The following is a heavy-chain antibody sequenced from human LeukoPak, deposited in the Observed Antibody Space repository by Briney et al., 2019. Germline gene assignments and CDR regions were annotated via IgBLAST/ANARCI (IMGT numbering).Heavy chain of an antibody. CDR2: INSDGSST. J-gene: IGHJ5*02. CDR3: ARGGYFDWDWFDP. V-gene: IGHV3-74*01. Sequence: PGGSLRLSCAASGFTFSSYWTHWVRRAPGKGLVWVSRINSDGSSTSYADSVKGRFTISRDNAKNTLYLQMNSLRAEDTAVYYCARGGYFDWDWFDPWGQGTLVTVSS. CDR1: GFTFSSYW. D-gene: IGHD3-9*01.